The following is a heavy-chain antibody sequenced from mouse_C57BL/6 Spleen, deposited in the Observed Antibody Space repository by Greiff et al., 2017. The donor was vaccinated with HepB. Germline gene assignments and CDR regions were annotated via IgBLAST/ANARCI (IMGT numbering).Heavy chain of an antibody. CDR2: IDPSDSYT. V-gene: IGHV1-50*01. D-gene: IGHD3-2*02. Sequence: VQLQQPGAELVKPGASVKLSCKASGYTFTSYWMQWVKQRPGQGLEWIGEIDPSDSYTNYNQKFKGKATLTVDTSSSTAYMQLSSLTSEDSAVYYCARGAQALYYYAMDYWGQGTSVTVSS. J-gene: IGHJ4*01. CDR3: ARGAQALYYYAMDY. CDR1: GYTFTSYW.